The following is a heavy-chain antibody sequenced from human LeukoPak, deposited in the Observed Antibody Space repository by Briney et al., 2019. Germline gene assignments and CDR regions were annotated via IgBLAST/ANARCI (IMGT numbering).Heavy chain of an antibody. Sequence: PGRSLRLSCAASGFTFDDYAMHWVRQAPGKGLEWVSGISWNSGSIGYADSVKGRFTISRDNAKNSLYLQMNSLRAEDTALYYCVKDMKRWYSSSSGFVDLWGRGTLVTVSS. V-gene: IGHV3-9*01. J-gene: IGHJ2*01. CDR1: GFTFDDYA. D-gene: IGHD6-6*01. CDR2: ISWNSGSI. CDR3: VKDMKRWYSSSSGFVDL.